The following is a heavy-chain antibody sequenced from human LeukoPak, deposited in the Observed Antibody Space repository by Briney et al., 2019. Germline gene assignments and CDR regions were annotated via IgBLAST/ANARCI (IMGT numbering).Heavy chain of an antibody. D-gene: IGHD5-12*01. J-gene: IGHJ4*02. CDR3: LKDGFRGLLATISYYCDY. CDR2: ISSNGGST. V-gene: IGHV3-64D*06. Sequence: GGSLRLSCSASGFTFSSYAMHWVRQAPGKGLEYVSAISSNGGSTYYADSVKGRFTISRDNSKNTLYLQMSSLRAGDTAVYYCLKDGFRGLLATISYYCDYGGQGTLVTVS. CDR1: GFTFSSYA.